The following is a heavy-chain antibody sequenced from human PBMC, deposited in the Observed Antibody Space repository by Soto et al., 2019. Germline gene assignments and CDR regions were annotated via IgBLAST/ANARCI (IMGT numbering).Heavy chain of an antibody. CDR1: GGSFSDYA. V-gene: IGHV1-69*01. D-gene: IGHD2-15*01. J-gene: IGHJ4*02. Sequence: QVQLVQSGAEVKKPGFSVKISCKAFGGSFSDYAISWVRRAPGQGLELMGGIIPIFGTTNYAQKFQDRVNFTADESTNTAYMELSRLTSEDTAVYYCARDRAPRGWSYLDLWGQGTQVTVSS. CDR2: IIPIFGTT. CDR3: ARDRAPRGWSYLDL.